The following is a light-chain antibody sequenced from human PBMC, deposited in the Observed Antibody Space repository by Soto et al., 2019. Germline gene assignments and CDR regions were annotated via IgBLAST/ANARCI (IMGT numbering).Light chain of an antibody. CDR2: DVS. CDR1: QNISSY. V-gene: IGKV3-11*01. J-gene: IGKJ1*01. Sequence: IVLTQSPATLSLSPGNRATLSCRASQNISSYLIWYQQKPGQSPRVLIYDVSNRATGIPTRFSGSGSGTDFTLTISSLEPEDFAVYYCQQRSNWPRTFDQGTKVEIK. CDR3: QQRSNWPRT.